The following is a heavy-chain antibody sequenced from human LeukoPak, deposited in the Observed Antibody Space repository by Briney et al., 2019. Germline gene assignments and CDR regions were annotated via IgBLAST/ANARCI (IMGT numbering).Heavy chain of an antibody. V-gene: IGHV4-34*01. CDR3: ARLMYSGYEGLDYYFNYIDV. Sequence: SETLSLTCGVYGGSLSGYYWSWIRQPPGKGLEWIGEINRSGSTNYNPSPKSRVTMPVDTSKNQFSLNLSSVTAADTAVYYCARLMYSGYEGLDYYFNYIDVWGKGTTVTISS. CDR2: INRSGST. J-gene: IGHJ6*03. CDR1: GGSLSGYY. D-gene: IGHD5-12*01.